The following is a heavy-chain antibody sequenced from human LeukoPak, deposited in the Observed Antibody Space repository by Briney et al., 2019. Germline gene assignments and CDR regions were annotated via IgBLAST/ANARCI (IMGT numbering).Heavy chain of an antibody. Sequence: SVKVSCKASGGTFSSYAISWVRQAPGQGLEWMGGIIPIFGTANYTQKFQGRVTITTDESTSTAYMELSSLRSEDTAVYYCASQHAYCGGDCYRFDYWGQGTLVTVSS. CDR3: ASQHAYCGGDCYRFDY. J-gene: IGHJ4*02. V-gene: IGHV1-69*05. D-gene: IGHD2-21*02. CDR2: IIPIFGTA. CDR1: GGTFSSYA.